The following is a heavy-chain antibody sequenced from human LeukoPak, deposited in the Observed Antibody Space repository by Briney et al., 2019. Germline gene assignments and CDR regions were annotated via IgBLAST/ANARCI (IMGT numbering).Heavy chain of an antibody. CDR1: GFTFSNYA. D-gene: IGHD4-23*01. J-gene: IGHJ4*02. CDR2: ISGSGGRT. Sequence: GGSLRLSCAVSGFTFSNYAMSWVRQAPGKGLEWVSAISGSGGRTHYADSVKGRLTISRDNSKNTLYLQMNSLRPEDTAVYYCARAAPNYGGNSWFDYWGQGTLVTVSS. CDR3: ARAAPNYGGNSWFDY. V-gene: IGHV3-23*01.